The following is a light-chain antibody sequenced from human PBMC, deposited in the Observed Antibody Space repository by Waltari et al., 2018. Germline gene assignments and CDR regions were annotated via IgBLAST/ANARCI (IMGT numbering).Light chain of an antibody. Sequence: QSVLTQPPSVSGAPGQRVTISCSGSSSSIGAGFAVHWYQQLPGTAPKLLIHGNNNRPSGIPDRFSGSKSGTSASLAITGLQAVDEAVYYCQSYDSSLSGHVLFGGGTKLTVL. J-gene: IGLJ2*01. CDR2: GNN. V-gene: IGLV1-40*01. CDR1: SSSIGAGFA. CDR3: QSYDSSLSGHVL.